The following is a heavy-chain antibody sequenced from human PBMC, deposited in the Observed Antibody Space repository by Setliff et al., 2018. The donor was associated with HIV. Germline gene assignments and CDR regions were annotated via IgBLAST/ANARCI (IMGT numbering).Heavy chain of an antibody. CDR2: IHYTGST. V-gene: IGHV4-39*01. D-gene: IGHD3-3*01. Sequence: PSETLSLTCSVSGAPVSSGRYYWGWIRQPPGKGLEWIATIHYTGSTYYNPSLKNRVTISADTSKKQVSLRLTSVTAADTAIYYCARPSLGIGGGSMFNNWGQGTLVTVSS. CDR3: ARPSLGIGGGSMFNN. CDR1: GAPVSSGRYY. J-gene: IGHJ4*02.